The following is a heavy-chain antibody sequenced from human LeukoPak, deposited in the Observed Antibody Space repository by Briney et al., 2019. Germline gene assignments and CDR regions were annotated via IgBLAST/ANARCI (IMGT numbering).Heavy chain of an antibody. Sequence: GASVKVSCKASGYTFTSYGISWVRQAPGQGLEWMGWISAYNGNTNYAQKLQGRVTMTTDTSTSTAYMELRSLRSDDTAVYYCARNLDSVPPYDWSFNFDYWGQGTLVTVSS. D-gene: IGHD3-9*01. V-gene: IGHV1-18*01. CDR1: GYTFTSYG. CDR2: ISAYNGNT. J-gene: IGHJ4*02. CDR3: ARNLDSVPPYDWSFNFDY.